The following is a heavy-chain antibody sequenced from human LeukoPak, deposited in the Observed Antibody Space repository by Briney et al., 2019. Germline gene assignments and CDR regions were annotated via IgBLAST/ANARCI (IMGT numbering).Heavy chain of an antibody. Sequence: PSETLSLTCTVSDDSISDCYRGWIRQPPGKGLEWIGYFYNSGRSTYNPSLKSRVTISADTSKSHFSLKLNSVTTADTAVYYCTRGAGWLIDYWGQGILVTVSS. J-gene: IGHJ4*02. D-gene: IGHD3-16*01. CDR1: DDSISDCY. CDR3: TRGAGWLIDY. V-gene: IGHV4-59*01. CDR2: FYNSGRS.